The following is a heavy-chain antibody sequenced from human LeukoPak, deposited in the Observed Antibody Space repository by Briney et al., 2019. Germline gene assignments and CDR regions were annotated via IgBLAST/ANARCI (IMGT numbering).Heavy chain of an antibody. CDR2: IYSSGST. D-gene: IGHD5-18*01. V-gene: IGHV4-61*02. CDR1: GGSISSGSYY. CDR3: AREAGTAMDTDY. J-gene: IGHJ4*02. Sequence: SETLSLTCTVSGGSISSGSYYWSWIRQPAGKGLEWIGRIYSSGSTNYNPSLKSRFTISLDTSKNQFSLKLSSVTAADTAVYYCAREAGTAMDTDYWGQGTLVTVSS.